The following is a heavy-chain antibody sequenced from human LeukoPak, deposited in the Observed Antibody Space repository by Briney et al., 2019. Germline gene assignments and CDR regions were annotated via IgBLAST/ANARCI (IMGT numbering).Heavy chain of an antibody. V-gene: IGHV4-59*01. CDR1: GGSISSYY. CDR3: ARVSPPGAFDT. Sequence: TSETLSLTCTVSGGSISSYYWSWIRQPPGKGLEWIGYIYYSGSTNYNPSLKSRVTISVDTSKNQFSLKLSSVTAADTAVYYCARVSPPGAFDTWGQGTMVTVSS. CDR2: IYYSGST. J-gene: IGHJ3*02.